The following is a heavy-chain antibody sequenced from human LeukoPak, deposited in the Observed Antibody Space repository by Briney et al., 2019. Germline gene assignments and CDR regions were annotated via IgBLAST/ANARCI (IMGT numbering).Heavy chain of an antibody. Sequence: PSETLSLTCTVSGGSISSGDYYWGWIRQPPGKGLEWIGSISHSGTTYYNPSLKSRITISLDTSKNQFSLKLRSVTAADTAFYYCVREGDVLGATIDSWGQGTLVTVSS. CDR2: ISHSGTT. D-gene: IGHD1-26*01. J-gene: IGHJ4*02. V-gene: IGHV4-39*07. CDR1: GGSISSGDYY. CDR3: VREGDVLGATIDS.